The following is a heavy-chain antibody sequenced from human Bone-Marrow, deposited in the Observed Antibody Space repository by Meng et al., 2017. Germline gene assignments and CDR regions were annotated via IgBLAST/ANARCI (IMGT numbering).Heavy chain of an antibody. CDR3: ARVGGCSGGSCSHRFFDN. D-gene: IGHD2-15*01. J-gene: IGHJ4*02. CDR1: GASISNADYY. CDR2: IYYSGST. Sequence: QVQLQESGPGLVKPSQTLSLTCTVSGASISNADYYWSWIRQPPGKGLEWIGYIYYSGSTYYNPSLRSRVVISVDTSKNQFSLKLNAVSAADTAVYFCARVGGCSGGSCSHRFFDNWGQGTLVTVSS. V-gene: IGHV4-30-4*08.